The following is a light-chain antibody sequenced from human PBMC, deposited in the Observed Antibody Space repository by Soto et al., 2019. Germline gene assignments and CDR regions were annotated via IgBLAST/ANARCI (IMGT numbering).Light chain of an antibody. CDR1: QSVSSSY. CDR3: QQYGSSPMYT. Sequence: EIVLTQSPGTLSLSPGEGATLSCRASQSVSSSYVAWYQQKPGQAPRLLIYGASNRATGIPDRFSGSGSGTHFTLTLSRLEPEDFAVYYCQQYGSSPMYTFGQGTKLEIK. V-gene: IGKV3-20*01. J-gene: IGKJ2*01. CDR2: GAS.